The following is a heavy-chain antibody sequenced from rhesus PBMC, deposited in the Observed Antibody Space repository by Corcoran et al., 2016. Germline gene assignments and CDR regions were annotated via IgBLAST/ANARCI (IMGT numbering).Heavy chain of an antibody. CDR3: AGGGSNWGPFDY. CDR2: IYGSGSST. Sequence: QLQLQESGPGLVKPSETLSVTCAASGGSISSSYWRWIRQAPGKGLEWIGYIYGSGSSTTYNPALKSRVTLSVDTSKNQLSLERSSVTAADTAVYCCAGGGSNWGPFDYWGRGVLVTVSS. V-gene: IGHV4-169*02. D-gene: IGHD7-45*01. J-gene: IGHJ4*01. CDR1: GGSISSSY.